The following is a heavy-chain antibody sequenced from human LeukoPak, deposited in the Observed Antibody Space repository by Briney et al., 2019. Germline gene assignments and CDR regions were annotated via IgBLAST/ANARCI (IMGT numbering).Heavy chain of an antibody. Sequence: PGGPLRLSCAASGFNVNNNYMSWVRQAPGKGLEWVSVIYVDGNTYYRDSVKGRFSISRDNSKNTLYLQMNSLRAEDTAVYYCARDGGRSGELDFDYWGQGTLVTVSS. V-gene: IGHV3-66*01. J-gene: IGHJ4*02. D-gene: IGHD1-26*01. CDR1: GFNVNNNY. CDR2: IYVDGNT. CDR3: ARDGGRSGELDFDY.